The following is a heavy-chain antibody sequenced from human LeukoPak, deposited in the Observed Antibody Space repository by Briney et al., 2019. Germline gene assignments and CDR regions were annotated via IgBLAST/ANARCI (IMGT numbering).Heavy chain of an antibody. V-gene: IGHV3-30*02. J-gene: IGHJ4*02. CDR3: ARDIVVPAASGRYFDY. CDR1: GFTFSSYG. Sequence: GGSLRLSCAASGFTFSSYGMHWVRQAPGKGLEWVAFIRYDGSDKFYADSVKGRFTISRDNSKNTLYLQMNSLRPEDTAVYYCARDIVVPAASGRYFDYWGQGTLITVSS. CDR2: IRYDGSDK. D-gene: IGHD2-2*01.